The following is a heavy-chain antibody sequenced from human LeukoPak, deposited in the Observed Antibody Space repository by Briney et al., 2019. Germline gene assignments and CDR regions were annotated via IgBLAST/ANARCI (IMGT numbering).Heavy chain of an antibody. CDR1: GSTFDEYA. D-gene: IGHD2-2*01. V-gene: IGHV3-9*01. Sequence: GGSLRLSCATSGSTFDEYAMHWVRQAPGKGVEWGLGINGTSDQIGYADSVQGRFTISRDSAKKSLYLQMHSLSAEDTALYFCAKDRYCSSTSCPIDYWGQGTLVTVSS. CDR2: INGTSDQI. J-gene: IGHJ4*02. CDR3: AKDRYCSSTSCPIDY.